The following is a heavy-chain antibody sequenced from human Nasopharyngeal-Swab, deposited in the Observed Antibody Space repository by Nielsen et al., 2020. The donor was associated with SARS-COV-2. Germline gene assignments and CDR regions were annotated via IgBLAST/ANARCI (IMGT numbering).Heavy chain of an antibody. CDR2: IYPGDSET. J-gene: IGHJ4*02. Sequence: KVSYKGSGYRFTSYWIGWVRQMPGKGLEWMGIIYPGDSETRYSPSFQGQVTISADKSISTAYLQWSSLKASDTAVYYCARPLWSYADHFDYWGQGTLVTVSS. V-gene: IGHV5-51*01. CDR3: ARPLWSYADHFDY. D-gene: IGHD1-26*01. CDR1: GYRFTSYW.